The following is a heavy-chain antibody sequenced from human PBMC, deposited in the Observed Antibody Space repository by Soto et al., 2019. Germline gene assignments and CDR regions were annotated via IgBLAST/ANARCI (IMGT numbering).Heavy chain of an antibody. CDR1: GGSFSGYY. CDR3: ARAAMYYDFWSGSTYYYYMDV. Sequence: SETLSLTCAVYGGSFSGYYWSWIRQPPGKGLEWIGEINHSGSTNYNPSLKSQFTISVDTSKSQFSLKLSSVTAADTAVYYCARAAMYYDFWSGSTYYYYMDVWGKGTTVTV. CDR2: INHSGST. J-gene: IGHJ6*03. V-gene: IGHV4-34*01. D-gene: IGHD3-3*01.